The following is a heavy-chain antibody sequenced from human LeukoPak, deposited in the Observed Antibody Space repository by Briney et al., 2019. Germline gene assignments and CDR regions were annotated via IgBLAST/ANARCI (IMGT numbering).Heavy chain of an antibody. V-gene: IGHV3-23*01. CDR2: ITASGVST. CDR3: AKARAKTYYYGSGSYRNEDRSFDY. D-gene: IGHD3-10*01. Sequence: GGSLRLSCAASGFTFSTYAMSWVRQAPGKGLEWVSAITASGVSTHYADSVKGRFTISRDNSKNTLFLRMNSLRAEDTAVYYCAKARAKTYYYGSGSYRNEDRSFDYWGQGTLVTVSS. CDR1: GFTFSTYA. J-gene: IGHJ4*02.